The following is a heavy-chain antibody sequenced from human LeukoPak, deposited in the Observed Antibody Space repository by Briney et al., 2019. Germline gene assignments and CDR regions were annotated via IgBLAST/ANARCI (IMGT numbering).Heavy chain of an antibody. J-gene: IGHJ4*02. CDR3: ARAGGWYRYQGRFDY. D-gene: IGHD6-19*01. CDR2: INHSGST. Sequence: PSETLSLTCAVYGGSFSGYYWSWIRQPPGKGLEWIGEINHSGSTNYNPSLKSRVTISVDTSKNQFSLKLSSVTAADTAVYYCARAGGWYRYQGRFDYWGQGTLVTVSS. V-gene: IGHV4-34*01. CDR1: GGSFSGYY.